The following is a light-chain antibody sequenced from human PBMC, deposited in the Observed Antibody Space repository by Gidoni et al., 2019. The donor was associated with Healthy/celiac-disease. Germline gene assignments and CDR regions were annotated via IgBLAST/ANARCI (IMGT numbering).Light chain of an antibody. J-gene: IGLJ2*01. CDR2: DTS. Sequence: QDVVTQEPSLTVSPGGTVTLTCGSSTGAVTSGHYPYWFQQKPGQAPRTLIYDTSNKHSWTPARFSGSLLGGKAALTLSGAQPEDEAEYYCLLSYSGARSHVVFGGGTKLTVL. V-gene: IGLV7-46*01. CDR1: TGAVTSGHY. CDR3: LLSYSGARSHVV.